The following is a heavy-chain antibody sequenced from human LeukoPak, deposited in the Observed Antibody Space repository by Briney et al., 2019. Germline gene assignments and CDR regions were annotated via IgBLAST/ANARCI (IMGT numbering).Heavy chain of an antibody. D-gene: IGHD5-24*01. CDR2: INAGNGNT. Sequence: ASVKVSCKASGYTFTSYAMHWVRQAPGQRLEWMGWINAGNGNTKYSQKFQGRVTITRDTSASTAYMELSSLRSEDTAVYYCARGLREGYYYYYYMDVWGKGTTVTVSS. CDR1: GYTFTSYA. V-gene: IGHV1-3*01. CDR3: ARGLREGYYYYYYMDV. J-gene: IGHJ6*03.